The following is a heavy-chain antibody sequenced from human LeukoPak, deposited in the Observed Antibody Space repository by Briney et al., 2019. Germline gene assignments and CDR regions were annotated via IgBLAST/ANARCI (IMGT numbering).Heavy chain of an antibody. CDR3: ARVSSSGSYYSLDY. V-gene: IGHV1-2*06. Sequence: ASVKVSCKASGYTFSGCYMHWVRQAPGQGLEWMGRINPNGGGANYAQTFQGRVTTTRDTSISTAYMELSRLRSDDTAVYYCARVSSSGSYYSLDYWGQGTLVTVSS. CDR1: GYTFSGCY. D-gene: IGHD1-26*01. J-gene: IGHJ4*02. CDR2: INPNGGGA.